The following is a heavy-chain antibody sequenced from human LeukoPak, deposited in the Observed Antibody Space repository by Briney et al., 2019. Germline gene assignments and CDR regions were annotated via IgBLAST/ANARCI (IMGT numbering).Heavy chain of an antibody. J-gene: IGHJ4*02. V-gene: IGHV1-2*02. CDR2: INPNTGGT. CDR1: GYRFTGFY. CDR3: ARDGIGVYTGYSRNVLDS. Sequence: ASMKVSCKASGYRFTGFYIHWVRQAPGQGLEWMGWINPNTGGTNFAQKFQGRVTITRDTSISTAYMELNRLTSNDTAVYYCARDGIGVYTGYSRNVLDSWGQGTLVTVSS. D-gene: IGHD5-12*01.